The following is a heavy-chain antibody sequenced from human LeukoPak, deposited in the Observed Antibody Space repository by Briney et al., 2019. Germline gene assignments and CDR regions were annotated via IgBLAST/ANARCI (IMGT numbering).Heavy chain of an antibody. CDR2: INAGNGNT. CDR3: AREGSDYVWGSYRFDYYMDV. V-gene: IGHV1-3*03. J-gene: IGHJ6*03. Sequence: ASVKVSCKASGYAFTSYAMHWVRQAPGQRLEWMGWINAGNGNTKYSQEFQGRVTITRDTSASTAYMELSSLRSEDTAVYYCAREGSDYVWGSYRFDYYMDVWGKGTTVTVSS. D-gene: IGHD3-16*02. CDR1: GYAFTSYA.